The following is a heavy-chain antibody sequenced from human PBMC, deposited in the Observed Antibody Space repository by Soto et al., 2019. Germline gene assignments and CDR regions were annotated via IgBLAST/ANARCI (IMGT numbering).Heavy chain of an antibody. V-gene: IGHV1-69*12. Sequence: QVQLLQSGAEVKKPGSSVRVSCEASGGSFRTYSISWVRQAPGQGLEWMGEIIPIFGTVNYAQKFQGRVTSTADEPTTTVYMDLRSLRSEDTAVYYCAKGAVAGTPTSYSYYGMDVWGQGTTVTVSS. J-gene: IGHJ6*02. CDR2: IIPIFGTV. CDR1: GGSFRTYS. CDR3: AKGAVAGTPTSYSYYGMDV. D-gene: IGHD6-19*01.